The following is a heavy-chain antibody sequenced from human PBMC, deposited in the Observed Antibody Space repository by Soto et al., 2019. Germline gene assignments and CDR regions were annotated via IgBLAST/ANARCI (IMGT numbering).Heavy chain of an antibody. CDR1: GGSISSSNW. Sequence: SETLSLTCAVSGGSISSSNWWSWVRQPPGKGLEWIGEMFHSGATNYNPSLKSRVTMSVDTANNQFSLKVTSMTAADTAVYYCVRTFRIPKARGLPPPAIHKQLDTWGLGTLVTVSS. D-gene: IGHD3-10*01. CDR3: VRTFRIPKARGLPPPAIHKQLDT. CDR2: MFHSGAT. V-gene: IGHV4-4*02. J-gene: IGHJ5*02.